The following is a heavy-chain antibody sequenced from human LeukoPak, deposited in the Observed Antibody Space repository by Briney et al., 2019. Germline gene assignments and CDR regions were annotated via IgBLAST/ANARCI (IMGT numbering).Heavy chain of an antibody. Sequence: PGGSLRLSCAASGFTFSSYSMNWVRQAPGKGLEWVSYISSSSSTIYYADSVKGRFTISRDNAKNSLYLQMNSLRAEDTAVYYCARDPPVAAYLPGQYWGQGTLVTVSS. J-gene: IGHJ4*02. CDR3: ARDPPVAAYLPGQY. D-gene: IGHD6-19*01. CDR2: ISSSSSTI. V-gene: IGHV3-48*01. CDR1: GFTFSSYS.